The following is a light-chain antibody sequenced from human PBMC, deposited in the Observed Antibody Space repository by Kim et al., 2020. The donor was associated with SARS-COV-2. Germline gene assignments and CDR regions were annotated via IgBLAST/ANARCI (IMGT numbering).Light chain of an antibody. CDR2: GAS. CDR3: QQYHSSPPMYT. Sequence: EIVLTQSPGTLSLSPGERGTLSCRASQSISGAYLAWYQQKPGQAPRLLIYGASSRATGIPDRFSGSASGTDFTLTISRLEPEDFAVYYCQQYHSSPPMYTFGQGTKLEI. V-gene: IGKV3-20*01. CDR1: QSISGAY. J-gene: IGKJ2*01.